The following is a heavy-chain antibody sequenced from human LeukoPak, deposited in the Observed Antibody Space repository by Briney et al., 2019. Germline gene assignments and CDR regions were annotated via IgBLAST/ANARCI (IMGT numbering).Heavy chain of an antibody. CDR1: GFTFSSYA. Sequence: PGGSLRLSCAASGFTFSSYAMNWVRQAPGKGLEVISSISSSGTPVYYADSVKGRFTISRDNARKSVYLEMNSLRAEDTAVYFCARGVNDYGDYRGFDHWGQGTLVTVSS. V-gene: IGHV3-48*03. CDR2: ISSSGTPV. CDR3: ARGVNDYGDYRGFDH. J-gene: IGHJ4*02. D-gene: IGHD4-17*01.